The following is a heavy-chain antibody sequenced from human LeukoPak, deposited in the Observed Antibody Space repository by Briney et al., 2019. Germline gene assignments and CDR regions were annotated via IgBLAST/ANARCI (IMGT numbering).Heavy chain of an antibody. CDR2: IIPIFGTA. D-gene: IGHD5-18*01. Sequence: SVKVSCKASGYTFTGYYMHWVRQAPGQGLEWMGGIIPIFGTANYAQKFQGRVTITADKSTSTAYMELSSLRSEDTAVYYCARTRDVGYSYYYYYMDVWGKGTTVTVSS. J-gene: IGHJ6*03. V-gene: IGHV1-69*06. CDR1: GYTFTGYY. CDR3: ARTRDVGYSYYYYYMDV.